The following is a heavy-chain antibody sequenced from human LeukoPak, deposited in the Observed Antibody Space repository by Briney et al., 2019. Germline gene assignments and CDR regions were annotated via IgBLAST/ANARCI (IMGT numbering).Heavy chain of an antibody. CDR3: AKGPHILVVAAIDY. J-gene: IGHJ4*02. CDR2: ISGSGGST. V-gene: IGHV3-23*01. Sequence: GGSLRLSCAASGFTFRSYAMSWVRQAPGEGVEGVSAISGSGGSTYYADPVKGRFTISRDNSKNTLYLQRNSLRAEDTAVYYCAKGPHILVVAAIDYWGQGTLVTVSS. D-gene: IGHD2-15*01. CDR1: GFTFRSYA.